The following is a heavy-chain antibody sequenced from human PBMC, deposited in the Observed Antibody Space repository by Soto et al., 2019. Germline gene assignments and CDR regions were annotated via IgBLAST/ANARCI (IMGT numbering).Heavy chain of an antibody. CDR2: INHSGST. Sequence: PLVPLSHPKAVDEGYCGGLGGRRIRQQQGKGLEWIGEINHSGSTTYNPSLKGRVTISVDTSKNQFSLKLRSVTAADTAVYYCARVGGVAARTFAYWRQGTLVTVS. J-gene: IGHJ4*02. D-gene: IGHD6-6*01. V-gene: IGHV4-34*01. CDR3: ARVGGVAARTFAY. CDR1: EGYCGGLG.